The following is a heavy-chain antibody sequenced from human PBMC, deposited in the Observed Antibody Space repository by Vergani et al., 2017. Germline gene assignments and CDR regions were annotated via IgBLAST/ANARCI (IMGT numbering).Heavy chain of an antibody. CDR3: AKVLWLRSGRFDY. V-gene: IGHV3-23*01. CDR2: ISGSGGST. Sequence: EVQLLESGGGLVQPGGSLRLSCAASGFTFSSYAMSWVRQAPGKGLEWVSAISGSGGSTYYADSVKGRFTISRDNSKTTLYLQMNSLRAEDTAVYYCAKVLWLRSGRFDYWGQGTLVTVAS. D-gene: IGHD5-12*01. J-gene: IGHJ4*02. CDR1: GFTFSSYA.